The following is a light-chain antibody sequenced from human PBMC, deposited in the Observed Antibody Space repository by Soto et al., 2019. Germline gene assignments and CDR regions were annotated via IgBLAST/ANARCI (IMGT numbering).Light chain of an antibody. V-gene: IGKV1-39*01. CDR1: QRISTY. CDR3: QQSYSTPRT. Sequence: DIQMTQSPSSLSASVGDRFTVPCRASQRISTYLNWYQQKPGKAPKLLIYAASSLQSGVPSRFSGSGSGTDFTLTISSLQPEDFATYYCQQSYSTPRTFGQGTKVDI. J-gene: IGKJ2*01. CDR2: AAS.